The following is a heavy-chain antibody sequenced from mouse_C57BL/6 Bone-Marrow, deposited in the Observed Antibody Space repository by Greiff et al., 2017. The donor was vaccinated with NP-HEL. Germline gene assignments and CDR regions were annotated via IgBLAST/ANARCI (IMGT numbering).Heavy chain of an antibody. D-gene: IGHD1-1*01. Sequence: EVKLVESGGGLVQPGGSLKLSCAASGFTFSDYYMYWVRQTPEKRLEWVAYISNGGGSTYYPDTVKGRFTISRDKAKNTRYLQMSRLKSEDTAMYYCARHELAYGSSIDYWGQGTTLTVSS. CDR3: ARHELAYGSSIDY. CDR1: GFTFSDYY. CDR2: ISNGGGST. J-gene: IGHJ2*01. V-gene: IGHV5-12*01.